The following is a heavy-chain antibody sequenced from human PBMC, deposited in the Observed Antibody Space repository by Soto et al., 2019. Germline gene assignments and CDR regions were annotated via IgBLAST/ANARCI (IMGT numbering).Heavy chain of an antibody. Sequence: QVQLVQSGAEVKKPGASVKVSCKASGYSFSSSGISWVRQAPGQGLEWMGWINPYTAKTYYAQNLQGRITMTTDTSTTSAYMELRSLISDDTAVYYCARDPDYGGKADRGIFDFWGQGTLVTVSS. D-gene: IGHD4-17*01. CDR3: ARDPDYGGKADRGIFDF. J-gene: IGHJ4*02. CDR1: GYSFSSSG. CDR2: INPYTAKT. V-gene: IGHV1-18*01.